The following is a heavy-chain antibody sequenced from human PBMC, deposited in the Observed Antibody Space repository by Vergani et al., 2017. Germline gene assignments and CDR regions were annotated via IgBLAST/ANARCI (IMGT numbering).Heavy chain of an antibody. V-gene: IGHV5-51*03. D-gene: IGHD6-6*01. Sequence: EVQLVQSGAEVKKPGESLKISCKVSGSSFTSYWIGWVRQMPGKGLEWRGIIYPGDSDTRYSPSFQGQVTTSAAKSISTAYLQWSSLKASDTAMYYCARPRPGSSFAAFDYWGEGTLVTVSS. CDR1: GSSFTSYW. CDR2: IYPGDSDT. J-gene: IGHJ4*02. CDR3: ARPRPGSSFAAFDY.